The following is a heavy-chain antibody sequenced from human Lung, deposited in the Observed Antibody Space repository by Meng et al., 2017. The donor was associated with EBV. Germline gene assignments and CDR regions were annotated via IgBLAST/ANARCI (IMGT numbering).Heavy chain of an antibody. CDR2: INTSVGYT. CDR1: GYTFTNYY. Sequence: QGQLVHPGDGVKKPEASVKVSCKASGYTFTNYYMHWVRQAPGQGLEWMGIINTSVGYTSHAQKFQGRVTMTRDTSTSTVHMEVSSLRSADTAVYYCARASRVLGGFDYWGQGTLVTVSS. CDR3: ARASRVLGGFDY. J-gene: IGHJ4*02. D-gene: IGHD3-16*01. V-gene: IGHV1-46*01.